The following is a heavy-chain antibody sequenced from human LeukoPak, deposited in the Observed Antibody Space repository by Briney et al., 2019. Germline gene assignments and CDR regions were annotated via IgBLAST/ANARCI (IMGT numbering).Heavy chain of an antibody. J-gene: IGHJ4*02. CDR2: IIPIFGTA. D-gene: IGHD2-2*01. Sequence: SVKVSCKASGGTFSSYAISWLRQAPGQGLEWMGGIIPIFGTANYAQKFQGRVTITTDESTSTAYMELSSLRSEDTAVYYCAREAVNKYQLLYFDYWGQGTLVTVSS. CDR3: AREAVNKYQLLYFDY. CDR1: GGTFSSYA. V-gene: IGHV1-69*05.